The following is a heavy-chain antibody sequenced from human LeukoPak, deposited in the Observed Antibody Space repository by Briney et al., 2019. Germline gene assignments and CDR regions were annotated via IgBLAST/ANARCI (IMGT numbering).Heavy chain of an antibody. CDR1: GGSISSGGYS. V-gene: IGHV4-30-2*01. Sequence: SQTLSLTCAVSGGSISSGGYSWSWIRQPPGKGLEWIGYIYHSGSTYYNPSLKSRVTISVDRSRNQFSLKLSSVTAADTAVYYCARGSFSTGYFDYWGREPWSPSPQ. D-gene: IGHD3-3*02. CDR3: ARGSFSTGYFDY. J-gene: IGHJ4*02. CDR2: IYHSGST.